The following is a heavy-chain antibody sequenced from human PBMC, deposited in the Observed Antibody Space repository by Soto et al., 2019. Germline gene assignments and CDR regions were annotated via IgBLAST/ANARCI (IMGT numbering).Heavy chain of an antibody. CDR1: GFTLRSYW. V-gene: IGHV3-74*01. CDR2: IDSDGRTT. D-gene: IGHD6-13*01. Sequence: EVQLVESGGGQVQPGESLTLSCAVSGFTLRSYWMHWVRQAPGKGLEWVARIDSDGRTTNYADSVKGRFTISRDNAKNTVFLHMNSLRAEDRAVYYCARGVVVYQQLVRGRDRFDPWGQGTLVTVSS. J-gene: IGHJ5*02. CDR3: ARGVVVYQQLVRGRDRFDP.